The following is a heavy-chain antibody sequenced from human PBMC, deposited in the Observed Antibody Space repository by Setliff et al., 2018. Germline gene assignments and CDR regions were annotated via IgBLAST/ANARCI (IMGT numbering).Heavy chain of an antibody. CDR1: GGSISSHY. V-gene: IGHV4-34*01. CDR3: ARVDNFWSGPIDY. J-gene: IGHJ4*02. Sequence: SETLSLTCTVSGGSISSHYWSWIRQPPGKGLEWTGEINHSGSTNYNPSLKSRVTISVDTSKNQFALTLSSVTAAATAVYYCARVDNFWSGPIDYWGQGTLVTVSS. D-gene: IGHD3-3*01. CDR2: INHSGST.